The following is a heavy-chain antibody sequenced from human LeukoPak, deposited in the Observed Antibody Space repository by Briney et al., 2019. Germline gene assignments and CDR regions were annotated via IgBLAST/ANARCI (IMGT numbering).Heavy chain of an antibody. D-gene: IGHD5-24*01. V-gene: IGHV4-4*09. Sequence: PSETLSLTCTVSGGSISSYYWSWIRQPPGKGLEWIGYIYTSGSTNYNPSLKSRVTISVDTSKNQFSLKLSSVTAADTAVYYCARLRDGYNSLDYWGQGTLVTVSS. J-gene: IGHJ4*02. CDR2: IYTSGST. CDR3: ARLRDGYNSLDY. CDR1: GGSISSYY.